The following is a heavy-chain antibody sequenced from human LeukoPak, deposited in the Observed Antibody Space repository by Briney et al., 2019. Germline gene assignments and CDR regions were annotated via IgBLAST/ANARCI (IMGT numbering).Heavy chain of an antibody. V-gene: IGHV3-23*01. CDR3: ARDPHYDSSGYYSPFFDY. D-gene: IGHD3-22*01. J-gene: IGHJ4*02. Sequence: GGSLRLSCSASGLTFRTYDMNWVRQAPGKGLEWVSTVSGSGDRTYYADSVKGRFTISRDNAKNSLYLQMNSLRAEDTAVYYCARDPHYDSSGYYSPFFDYWGQGTLVTVSS. CDR2: VSGSGDRT. CDR1: GLTFRTYD.